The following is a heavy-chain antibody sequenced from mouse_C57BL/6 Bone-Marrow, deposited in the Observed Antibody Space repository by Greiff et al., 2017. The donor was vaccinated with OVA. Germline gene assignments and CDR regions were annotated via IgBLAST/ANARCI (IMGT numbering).Heavy chain of an antibody. CDR2: IDPSDSYT. D-gene: IGHD4-1*01. CDR1: GYTFTSYW. V-gene: IGHV1-50*01. CDR3: ASEDWEARCAY. J-gene: IGHJ3*01. Sequence: QVQLQQPGAELVKPGASVKLSCKASGYTFTSYWMQWVKQRPGQGLEWIGEIDPSDSYTNYNQKFKGKATLTVDTSSSTAYMQLSSLTSEDAAGYYCASEDWEARCAYRGQGTLGTVSA.